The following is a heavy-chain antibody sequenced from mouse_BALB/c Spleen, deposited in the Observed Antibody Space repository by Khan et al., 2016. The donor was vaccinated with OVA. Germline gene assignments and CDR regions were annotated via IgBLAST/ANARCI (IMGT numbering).Heavy chain of an antibody. J-gene: IGHJ2*01. CDR1: GYSITSDYA. V-gene: IGHV3-2*02. D-gene: IGHD1-1*01. Sequence: EVQLQESGPGLVKPSQSLSLTCTVTGYSITSDYAWNWIRQFPGNKLEWMGYISYSGNTKYNPSLKSRISITRDTSKNQFFLQLNSVTIEDTATNDCARVYGGDFDYWGQGTTLTVAS. CDR2: ISYSGNT. CDR3: ARVYGGDFDY.